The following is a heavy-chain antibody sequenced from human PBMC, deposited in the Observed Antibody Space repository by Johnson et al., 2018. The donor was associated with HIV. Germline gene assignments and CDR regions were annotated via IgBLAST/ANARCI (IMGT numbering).Heavy chain of an antibody. CDR1: GFSVSSKY. D-gene: IGHD6-6*01. V-gene: IGHV3-66*01. CDR3: AKKRSVLAARLGDGFDI. Sequence: VKLVESGGGLVQPVGSLRLSCAASGFSVSSKYMSWVRQAPGKGLEWVSVIYSGGSTFYADSVKGRFTISRDNSGNTLYLQMDSLRVEDTAVYYCAKKRSVLAARLGDGFDIWGQGTMVTVSS. CDR2: IYSGGST. J-gene: IGHJ3*02.